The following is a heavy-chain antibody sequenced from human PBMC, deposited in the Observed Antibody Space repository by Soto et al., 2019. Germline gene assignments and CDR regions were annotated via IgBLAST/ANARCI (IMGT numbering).Heavy chain of an antibody. Sequence: ASVKVSCKASGYTFTSYGISWVRQAPGQGLEWMGWISAYNGNTNYAQKLQGRVTMTTDTSTSTAYMELRSLRSDDTAVYYCARGDIVSVPALWLDPWGQGTLVTVSS. V-gene: IGHV1-18*01. J-gene: IGHJ5*02. CDR3: ARGDIVSVPALWLDP. D-gene: IGHD2-2*01. CDR2: ISAYNGNT. CDR1: GYTFTSYG.